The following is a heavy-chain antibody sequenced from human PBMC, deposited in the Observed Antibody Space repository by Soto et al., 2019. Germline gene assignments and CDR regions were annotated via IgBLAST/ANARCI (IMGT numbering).Heavy chain of an antibody. V-gene: IGHV3-53*01. CDR1: GFTVSSNY. Sequence: XGSLRLSCAAAGFTVSSNYMSWVRQAPGKGLEWVSVIYSGGSTYYADSVKGRFTISRDNSKNTLYLQMNSLRAEDTAVYYCARERFVDVWGQGTTVTVSS. CDR2: IYSGGST. D-gene: IGHD3-10*01. J-gene: IGHJ6*02. CDR3: ARERFVDV.